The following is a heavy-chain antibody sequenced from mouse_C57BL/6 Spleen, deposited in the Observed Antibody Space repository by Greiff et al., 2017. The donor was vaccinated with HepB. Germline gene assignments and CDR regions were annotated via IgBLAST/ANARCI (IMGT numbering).Heavy chain of an antibody. J-gene: IGHJ2*01. V-gene: IGHV1-19*01. CDR1: GYTFTDYY. CDR3: ARNLRLRPHYFDY. D-gene: IGHD3-2*02. Sequence: VQLQQSGPVLVKPGASVKMSCKASGYTFTDYYMNWVKQSHGKSLEWIGVINPYNGGTSYNQKFKGKATLTVDKSSSTAYMELNSLTSEDSAVYYCARNLRLRPHYFDYWGQGTTLTVSS. CDR2: INPYNGGT.